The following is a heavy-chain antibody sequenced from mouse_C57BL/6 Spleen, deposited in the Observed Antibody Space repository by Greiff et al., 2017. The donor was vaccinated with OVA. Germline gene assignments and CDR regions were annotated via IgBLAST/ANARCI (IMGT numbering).Heavy chain of an antibody. CDR2: ISSGSSTI. CDR3: ARDGLYDAMDY. CDR1: GFTFSDYG. V-gene: IGHV5-17*01. J-gene: IGHJ4*01. Sequence: VESGGGLVKPGGSLKLSCAASGFTFSDYGMHWVRQAPEKGLEWVAYISSGSSTIYYADTVKGRFTISRDNAKNTLFLQMTSLRSGDTAMYYCARDGLYDAMDYWGQGTSVTVSS.